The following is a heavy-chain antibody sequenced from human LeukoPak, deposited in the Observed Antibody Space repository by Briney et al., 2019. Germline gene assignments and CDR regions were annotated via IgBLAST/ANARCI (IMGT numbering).Heavy chain of an antibody. V-gene: IGHV4-59*01. J-gene: IGHJ4*02. D-gene: IGHD6-13*01. CDR3: ASQGAAGIDY. CDR1: GGSISSYY. Sequence: PSETLSLTCTVSGGSISSYYWSWIRQPPGKGLEWIGYIYHSGSTNYNPSLKSRVTISVDTSKNQFSLKLSSVTAADTAVYYCASQGAAGIDYWGQGTLVTVSS. CDR2: IYHSGST.